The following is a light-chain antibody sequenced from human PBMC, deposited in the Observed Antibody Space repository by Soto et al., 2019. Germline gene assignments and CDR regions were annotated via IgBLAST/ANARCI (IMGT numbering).Light chain of an antibody. V-gene: IGKV3-20*01. J-gene: IGKJ1*01. CDR1: QSISSSY. Sequence: EIVLTQSPGTLSLSPGERATLSCRASQSISSSYLAWYQQKPGQAPRLPIYGASTRATGIPDRFSGSGSGTDFTLTISRLESEDFAVYYCQQYGSSPRTFGQGTKVDIK. CDR2: GAS. CDR3: QQYGSSPRT.